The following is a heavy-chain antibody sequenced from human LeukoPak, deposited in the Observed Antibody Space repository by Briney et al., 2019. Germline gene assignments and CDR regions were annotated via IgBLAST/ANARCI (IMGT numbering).Heavy chain of an antibody. D-gene: IGHD5-12*01. CDR3: ARGQSGYDYGIDH. CDR1: GGTFISHA. V-gene: IGHV1-69*05. J-gene: IGHJ4*02. Sequence: GASVKVSCKASGGTFISHAISWVGQAPGQQLEGVGGLIPVFGTTNYAEKFQVRVTITTDESTKTSYMELRSLKSEDTAVYYCARGQSGYDYGIDHWGQGILVIVSS. CDR2: LIPVFGTT.